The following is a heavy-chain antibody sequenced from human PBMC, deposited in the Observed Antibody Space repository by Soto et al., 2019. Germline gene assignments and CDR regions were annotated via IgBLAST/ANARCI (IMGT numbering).Heavy chain of an antibody. CDR1: GGTFSSYA. J-gene: IGHJ6*02. D-gene: IGHD6-6*01. CDR3: ASGPLPEQLVSPFYYYYYGMDV. Sequence: ASVKVSCIASGGTFSSYAIRWVRQAPGQGLEWMGGIIPIFGTANYAQKFQGRVTITADESTSTAYMELSSLRSEDTAVYYCASGPLPEQLVSPFYYYYYGMDVWGQGTTVTVSS. CDR2: IIPIFGTA. V-gene: IGHV1-69*13.